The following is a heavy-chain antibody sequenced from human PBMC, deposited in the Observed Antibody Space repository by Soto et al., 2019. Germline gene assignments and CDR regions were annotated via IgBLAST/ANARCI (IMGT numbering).Heavy chain of an antibody. J-gene: IGHJ4*02. CDR2: ISGSGGST. CDR3: AKRFVWRGYFDY. V-gene: IGHV3-23*01. D-gene: IGHD3-16*01. Sequence: EVQLLESGGGFVQPGGSLRLSCAASGFTFSSYAMSWVRQAPGKGLEWVSAISGSGGSTYYANSVKGRFTISRDNSKHTLYLQMNSLRAEDTAVYYCAKRFVWRGYFDYWGQGTLVTVSS. CDR1: GFTFSSYA.